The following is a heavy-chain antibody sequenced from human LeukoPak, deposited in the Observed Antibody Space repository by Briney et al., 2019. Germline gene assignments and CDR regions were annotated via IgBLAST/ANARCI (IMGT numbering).Heavy chain of an antibody. D-gene: IGHD4-17*01. CDR3: ATVLSTTVTTTFDY. V-gene: IGHV3-23*01. CDR1: GXTFSSIA. J-gene: IGHJ4*02. CDR2: VTAGGDIT. Sequence: SGGSLRLSCAASGXTFSSIAMSWVRQAPGKGLEWVSAVTAGGDITYYTDSGKGRFSISRDNSKNTLYLQLNSLRAEDTAVYYCATVLSTTVTTTFDYWGQGTLVAVSS.